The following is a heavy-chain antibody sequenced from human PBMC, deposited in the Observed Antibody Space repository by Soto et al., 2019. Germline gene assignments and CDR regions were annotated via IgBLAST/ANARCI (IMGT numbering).Heavy chain of an antibody. CDR3: ARVGSGTAMGTYYFDY. J-gene: IGHJ4*02. D-gene: IGHD5-18*01. Sequence: ASVKVSCKASGGTFSSYAISWVRQAPGQGLEWMGGIIPIFGTANYAQKIQGRVTITADESTSTAYMELSSLRSEDTAVYYCARVGSGTAMGTYYFDYWGQGTLVTVSS. V-gene: IGHV1-69*13. CDR1: GGTFSSYA. CDR2: IIPIFGTA.